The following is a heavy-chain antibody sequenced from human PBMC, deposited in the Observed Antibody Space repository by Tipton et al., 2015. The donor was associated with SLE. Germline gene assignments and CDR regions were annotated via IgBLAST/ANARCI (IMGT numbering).Heavy chain of an antibody. CDR1: GHSIMSDYY. CDR3: ARDRIAVARRFFDS. CDR2: IHHSGTT. Sequence: TLSLTCTVSGHSIMSDYYWGWIRQTPGKGLEKGLEWIGSIHHSGTTYYSPSLRSRLTISVDTSKNQFSLKLSSVTAADTAVYYCARDRIAVARRFFDSWGQGTLVTVSS. D-gene: IGHD6-19*01. J-gene: IGHJ4*02. V-gene: IGHV4-38-2*02.